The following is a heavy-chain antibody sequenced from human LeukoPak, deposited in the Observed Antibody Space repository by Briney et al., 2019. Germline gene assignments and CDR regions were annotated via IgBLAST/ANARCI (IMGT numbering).Heavy chain of an antibody. Sequence: GGSLRLSCAASGFTFSSYGMHWVRQAPGKGLEWVAVISYDGSNKYYADSVKGRFTISRDNSKNTLYLQMNSLRAEDTAVYYCAKAPLVRYYYYMDVWGKGTTVTISS. J-gene: IGHJ6*03. CDR3: AKAPLVRYYYYMDV. CDR2: ISYDGSNK. D-gene: IGHD6-13*01. CDR1: GFTFSSYG. V-gene: IGHV3-30*18.